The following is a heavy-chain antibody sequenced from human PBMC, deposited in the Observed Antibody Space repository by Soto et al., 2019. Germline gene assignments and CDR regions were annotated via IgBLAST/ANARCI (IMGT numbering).Heavy chain of an antibody. J-gene: IGHJ4*02. D-gene: IGHD5-12*01. CDR2: INTSGGT. CDR1: GFTFSSYA. CDR3: AKRVARPYFFDY. Sequence: GGSLRLSCAASGFTFSSYAMSWVRQAPGKGLEWVSVINTSGGTYYADSVKGRFTISRDNSKNTLYLQMNSLRAEDTAVYYCAKRVARPYFFDYWGQGTRVTVSS. V-gene: IGHV3-23*01.